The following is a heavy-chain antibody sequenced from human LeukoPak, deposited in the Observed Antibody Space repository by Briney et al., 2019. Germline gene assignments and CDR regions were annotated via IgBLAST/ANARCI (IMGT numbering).Heavy chain of an antibody. CDR2: ISSSGSTI. J-gene: IGHJ4*02. Sequence: GGSLRLSCAASGFTFSSYEMNWVRQAPGKGLEWVSYISSSGSTIYDADSVKGRFTISRDSSKNTLYLQMNSLRAEDTAVYYCAKDRFPILRYLGGGFDYWGQGTLVTVSS. D-gene: IGHD3-9*01. CDR1: GFTFSSYE. V-gene: IGHV3-48*03. CDR3: AKDRFPILRYLGGGFDY.